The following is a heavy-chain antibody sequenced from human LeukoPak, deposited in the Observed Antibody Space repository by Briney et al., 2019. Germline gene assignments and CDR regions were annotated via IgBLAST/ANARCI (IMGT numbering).Heavy chain of an antibody. V-gene: IGHV4-39*07. CDR2: IYYSGST. CDR3: ARLDFGETVTGGHFDY. CDR1: GGSISSSSYY. D-gene: IGHD4-17*01. J-gene: IGHJ4*02. Sequence: PSETLSLTCTVSGGSISSSSYYWGWIRQPPGKGLEWIGSIYYSGSTYYNPSLKSRVTISVDTSKNQFSLKLSSVTAADTAVYYCARLDFGETVTGGHFDYWGQGTLVTVSS.